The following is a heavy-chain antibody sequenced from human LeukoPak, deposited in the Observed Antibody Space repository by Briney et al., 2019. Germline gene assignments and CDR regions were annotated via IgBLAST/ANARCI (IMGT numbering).Heavy chain of an antibody. CDR3: ARGRSHCSSTSCSPSPWFDP. Sequence: SETLSLTCAVYGVSFSGYYWSWIRQPPGKGLEWIGEINHSGSTNYNPSLKSRVTISVDTSKNQFSLKLSSVTAADTAVYYCARGRSHCSSTSCSPSPWFDPWGQGTLVTVSS. D-gene: IGHD2-2*01. J-gene: IGHJ5*02. CDR1: GVSFSGYY. V-gene: IGHV4-34*01. CDR2: INHSGST.